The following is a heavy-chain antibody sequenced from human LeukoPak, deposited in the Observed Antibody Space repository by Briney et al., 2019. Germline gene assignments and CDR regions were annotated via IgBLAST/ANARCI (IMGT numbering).Heavy chain of an antibody. CDR1: GATFSSYA. CDR3: ASRRTSHSSSTSGYTQANYYYYYMDV. V-gene: IGHV1-69*13. CDR2: MIPIFGTA. Sequence: GASVKVSCKAAGATFSSYAISWVRQAPGQGREWKGGMIPIFGTANYAQKFQGIVTITADQSTSTAYMELSSLRSEDTSVYYCASRRTSHSSSTSGYTQANYYYYYMDVWRKGTTVTVSS. J-gene: IGHJ6*03. D-gene: IGHD2-2*02.